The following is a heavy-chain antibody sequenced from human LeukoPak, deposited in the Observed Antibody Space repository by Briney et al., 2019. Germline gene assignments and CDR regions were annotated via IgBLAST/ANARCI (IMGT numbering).Heavy chain of an antibody. V-gene: IGHV4-31*03. D-gene: IGHD3-16*01. CDR3: AASSGVTLGRF. CDR1: GGSISSGTHY. CDR2: IYYTEIT. Sequence: SETLSLTCTVSGGSISSGTHYYNWIRQHPGKGLEWIGYIYYTEITSYNPSLKSRVTMSVDTSMNQVSLKVTSLTAADTAVYYCAASSGVTLGRFWGQGALVTVSS. J-gene: IGHJ4*02.